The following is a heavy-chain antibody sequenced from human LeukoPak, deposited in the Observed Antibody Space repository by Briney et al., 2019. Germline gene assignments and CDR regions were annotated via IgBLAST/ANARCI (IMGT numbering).Heavy chain of an antibody. D-gene: IGHD1-1*01. CDR3: ARALTTLTYEGY. Sequence: PGGSLRLSCAASGFTFSSYTMHWIRQAPGKGLEWISSISGSNSYIFYADSVKGRFTVSRDNAKDSLYLQMNSLRAEDTAVYYCARALTTLTYEGYWGQGTLVTVSS. V-gene: IGHV3-21*01. CDR1: GFTFSSYT. CDR2: ISGSNSYI. J-gene: IGHJ4*02.